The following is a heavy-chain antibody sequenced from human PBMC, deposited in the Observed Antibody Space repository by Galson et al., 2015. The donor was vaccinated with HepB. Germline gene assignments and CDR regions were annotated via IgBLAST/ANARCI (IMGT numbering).Heavy chain of an antibody. D-gene: IGHD5-24*01. CDR3: AKGWLQNYFDY. V-gene: IGHV3-30*02. CDR1: GFALSSHG. CDR2: INFDGTHK. Sequence: SLRLSCAATGFALSSHGIHWVRQAPGKGLVWVAFINFDGTHKYYADSVKGRLTISRDNSKNTLYLQMNSLRVEDTAVYFCAKGWLQNYFDYWGQGTLVTVSS. J-gene: IGHJ4*02.